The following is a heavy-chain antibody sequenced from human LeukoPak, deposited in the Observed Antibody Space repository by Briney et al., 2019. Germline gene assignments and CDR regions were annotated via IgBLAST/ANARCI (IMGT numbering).Heavy chain of an antibody. D-gene: IGHD3-10*01. CDR2: MNPNSGNT. CDR3: ARGSGNDYYGSGPIDKWFDP. J-gene: IGHJ5*02. CDR1: GYTFTGYC. Sequence: ASVKVSCKASGYTFTGYCMHWVRQAPGQGLEWMGWMNPNSGNTGYAQKFQGRVTITRNTSISTAYMELSSLRSEDTAVYYCARGSGNDYYGSGPIDKWFDPWGQGTLVTVSS. V-gene: IGHV1-8*03.